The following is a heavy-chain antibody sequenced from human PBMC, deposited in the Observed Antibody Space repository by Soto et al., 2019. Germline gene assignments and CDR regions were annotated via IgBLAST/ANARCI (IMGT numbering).Heavy chain of an antibody. J-gene: IGHJ4*02. CDR1: GFTFSDAW. D-gene: IGHD5-12*01. CDR3: TTERRGYSDYERNPN. V-gene: IGHV3-15*01. Sequence: NTGGSLRLSCAASGFTFSDAWMNWVRQAPGQGLEWVGRIKSKSDGGTIEYAAPVKGRFSISRDDSKNTLYLQMNSLKTEDTAVYYCTTERRGYSDYERNPNWGQGALVTVSS. CDR2: IKSKSDGGTI.